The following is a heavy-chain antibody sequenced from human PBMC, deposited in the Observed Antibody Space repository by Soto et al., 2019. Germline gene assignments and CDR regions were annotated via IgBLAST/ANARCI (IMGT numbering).Heavy chain of an antibody. CDR2: IYHSGTT. Sequence: SETLSLTCTVSGGSISSGVYYWNWIRQPPGKGLEWIGYIYHSGTTYYNPSLKSRVIISGDTSKNQFSLNLSSVTAADTAVYYCARVRSQLGYYYYGMDVWGQGTTVTVSS. V-gene: IGHV4-30-4*01. CDR3: ARVRSQLGYYYYGMDV. CDR1: GGSISSGVYY. D-gene: IGHD6-13*01. J-gene: IGHJ6*02.